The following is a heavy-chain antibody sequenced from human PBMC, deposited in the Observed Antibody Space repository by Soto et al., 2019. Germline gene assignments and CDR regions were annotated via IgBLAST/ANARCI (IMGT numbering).Heavy chain of an antibody. CDR3: ARLQRGVFFDY. CDR1: GDSIRTTY. J-gene: IGHJ4*02. Sequence: TPSLTCPVSGDSIRTTYWSWIRQPPGKGLEWIGYIHHTGSTNSNPSLKSRVTISADTSKNQFSLKVASVTSGDTAVYYCARLQRGVFFDYWGQGALVTVSS. D-gene: IGHD4-4*01. V-gene: IGHV4-59*07. CDR2: IHHTGST.